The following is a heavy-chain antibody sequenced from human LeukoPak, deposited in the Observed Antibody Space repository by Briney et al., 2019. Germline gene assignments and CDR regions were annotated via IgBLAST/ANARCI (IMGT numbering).Heavy chain of an antibody. CDR2: IIPIFGTA. CDR3: ARKCPLHQPGPFDY. V-gene: IGHV1-69*13. CDR1: GGTLSSYA. Sequence: ASVKLSCKASGGTLSSYATSWVRQAPGQGLEWMGGIIPIFGTANYAQKFQGRVTITADESTSTAYMELSSLRSEDTAVYYCARKCPLHQPGPFDYRGQGTLVTVSS. J-gene: IGHJ4*02.